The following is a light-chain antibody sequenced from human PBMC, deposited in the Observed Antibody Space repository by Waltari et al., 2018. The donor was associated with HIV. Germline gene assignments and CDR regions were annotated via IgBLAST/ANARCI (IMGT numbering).Light chain of an antibody. V-gene: IGKV1-27*01. J-gene: IGKJ5*01. CDR2: GAS. CDR1: RGISND. Sequence: DIQMSQAPSSLSASVGDRVTITCRASRGISNDLAWYQQKSGEVPKLLIYGASTLRSGVSSRFRGSASGTEFTLTINGLQPEDVASYYCQNYDSAPVAFGQGTRLEI. CDR3: QNYDSAPVA.